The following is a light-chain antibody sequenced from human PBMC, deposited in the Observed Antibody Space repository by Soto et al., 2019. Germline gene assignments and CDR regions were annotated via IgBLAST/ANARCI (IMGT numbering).Light chain of an antibody. CDR3: QQYSNRWT. CDR1: QSVSSK. J-gene: IGKJ1*01. CDR2: GAS. V-gene: IGKV3-15*01. Sequence: EIVMTQSPATLSVSPGERVTLSCRASQSVSSKLAWYQQKPGQAPRLLIYGASTRATGIPARFSGSGSGTEFTLTISSLQSEDFAVYYCQQYSNRWTFGQGTKVEIK.